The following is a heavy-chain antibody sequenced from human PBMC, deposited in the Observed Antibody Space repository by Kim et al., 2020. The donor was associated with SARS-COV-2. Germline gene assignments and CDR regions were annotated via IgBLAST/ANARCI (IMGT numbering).Heavy chain of an antibody. CDR3: AKAGVAARNNEIDY. CDR1: GFTFSSYG. D-gene: IGHD6-19*01. Sequence: GGSLRLSCAASGFTFSSYGMHWVRQAPGKGLEWVAVISYDGSNKYYADSVKGRFTISRDNSKNTLYLQMNSLRAEDTAVYYCAKAGVAARNNEIDYWGQGTLVTVSS. CDR2: ISYDGSNK. J-gene: IGHJ4*02. V-gene: IGHV3-30*18.